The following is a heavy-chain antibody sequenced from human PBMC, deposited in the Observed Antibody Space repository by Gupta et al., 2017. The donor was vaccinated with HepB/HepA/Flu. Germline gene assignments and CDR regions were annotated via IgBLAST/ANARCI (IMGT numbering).Heavy chain of an antibody. CDR1: GFTFDDYA. D-gene: IGHD2-15*01. V-gene: IGHV3-9*03. Sequence: EVQLVESGGGLVQPGRSLRLSCAASGFTFDDYAMHWVRQAPGKGLEWVSGISWNSGSIGYADSVKGRFTISRDNAKNSLYLQMNSLRAEDMALYYCAKGVTVRITGSVDYWGQGTRVTVSS. CDR2: ISWNSGSI. J-gene: IGHJ4*02. CDR3: AKGVTVRITGSVDY.